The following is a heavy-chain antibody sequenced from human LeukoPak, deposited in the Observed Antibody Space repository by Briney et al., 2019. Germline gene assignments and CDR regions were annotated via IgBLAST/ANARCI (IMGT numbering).Heavy chain of an antibody. CDR1: GLTFSDYY. V-gene: IGHV3-11*01. CDR3: ARGLTITPGGSSYYYGMDV. J-gene: IGHJ6*02. Sequence: PGGSLRLSCAAPGLTFSDYYMSWIRQAPGKGLEWVSYISSSGSTIYYADSVKGRFTISRDNAKNSLYLQMNSLRAEDTAVYYCARGLTITPGGSSYYYGMDVWGQGTTVTVSS. D-gene: IGHD5-24*01. CDR2: ISSSGSTI.